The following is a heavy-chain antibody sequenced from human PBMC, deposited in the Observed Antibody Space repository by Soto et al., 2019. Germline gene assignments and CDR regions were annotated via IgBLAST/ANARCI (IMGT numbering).Heavy chain of an antibody. V-gene: IGHV3-66*01. Sequence: EVHLVESGGGLVQPGGSLRLSCAASGFNISSNYMIWVRQAPGKGLDGVSLMYSDASTHYADSVKGRFTISRDNSKNTLFHQMNRLRAEDTAVYYRAKAGGVWGQGPLVTASS. CDR1: GFNISSNY. D-gene: IGHD3-10*01. CDR2: MYSDAST. CDR3: AKAGGV. J-gene: IGHJ4*02.